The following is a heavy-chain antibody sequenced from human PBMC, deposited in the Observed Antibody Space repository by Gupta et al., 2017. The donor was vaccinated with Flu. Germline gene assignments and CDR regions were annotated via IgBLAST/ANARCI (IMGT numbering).Heavy chain of an antibody. V-gene: IGHV3-30*18. J-gene: IGHJ4*02. Sequence: QVQLVESVGGVVQPGRSLRLSCVASGFTFSSFAMHWVRQAPGKGLEWVAVISDGGSKKNYADSVMGRFTISRDTSKNTLFLQMNSLRPEDAAVYYCAKDLGGSGTYYTFESWGQGTLVTVSS. CDR3: AKDLGGSGTYYTFES. CDR1: GFTFSSFA. D-gene: IGHD3-10*01. CDR2: ISDGGSKK.